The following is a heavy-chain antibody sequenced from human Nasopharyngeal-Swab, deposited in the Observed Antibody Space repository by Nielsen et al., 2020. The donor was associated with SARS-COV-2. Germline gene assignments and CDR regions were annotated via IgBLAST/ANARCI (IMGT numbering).Heavy chain of an antibody. D-gene: IGHD2/OR15-2a*01. V-gene: IGHV4-59*01. Sequence: SETLSLTCTVPGGSISGYYWSWIRQPPGKGLEWIGHIFYSGSTTYNPSLRSRVTISVDTSKNLFSLRLSSVTAADTAVYFCARRGNSYGGNWFDSWGLGSLVVVSS. CDR1: GGSISGYY. CDR2: IFYSGST. CDR3: ARRGNSYGGNWFDS. J-gene: IGHJ5*01.